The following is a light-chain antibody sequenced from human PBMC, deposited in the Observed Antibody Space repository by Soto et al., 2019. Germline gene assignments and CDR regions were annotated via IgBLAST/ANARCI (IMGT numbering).Light chain of an antibody. Sequence: IVATQSPATLSLSPGERATLSCRASQIVGKNLVWSQQKPGQAPRLLIYAASYTATGIPPRFSGSGSGTDFTLTINCLEPEEFAVYYCQKRGNRPPWTLGQGTKVYIK. CDR1: QIVGKN. CDR3: QKRGNRPPWT. CDR2: AAS. V-gene: IGKV3-11*01. J-gene: IGKJ1*01.